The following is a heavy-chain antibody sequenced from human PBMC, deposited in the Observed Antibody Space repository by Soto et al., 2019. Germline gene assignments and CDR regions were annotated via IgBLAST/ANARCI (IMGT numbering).Heavy chain of an antibody. Sequence: VGSLRLSCAASGFTFSSYAMHWVRQAPGKGLEWVAVISYDGSKKYYANSVRGRFTISRDDSKNTLLLQLNSLRSEDTAVYYCAKGTDNWNDPPGTYFYYTMDVWGQGTAVTVSS. D-gene: IGHD1-20*01. CDR3: AKGTDNWNDPPGTYFYYTMDV. CDR2: ISYDGSKK. CDR1: GFTFSSYA. V-gene: IGHV3-30*18. J-gene: IGHJ6*02.